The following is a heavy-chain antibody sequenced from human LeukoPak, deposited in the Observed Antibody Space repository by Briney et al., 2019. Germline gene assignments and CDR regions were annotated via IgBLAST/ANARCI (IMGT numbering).Heavy chain of an antibody. D-gene: IGHD2-2*01. CDR2: INHSGST. J-gene: IGHJ6*02. V-gene: IGHV4-34*01. Sequence: SETLSLTCAVYGGSFSGYYWSWIRQPPGKGLEWIGEINHSGSTNYNPSLKSRVTISVDTSKNQFSLKLSSVTAPDTAVYYCARGFGLAAMPNYYYGMDVWGQGTTVTVSS. CDR3: ARGFGLAAMPNYYYGMDV. CDR1: GGSFSGYY.